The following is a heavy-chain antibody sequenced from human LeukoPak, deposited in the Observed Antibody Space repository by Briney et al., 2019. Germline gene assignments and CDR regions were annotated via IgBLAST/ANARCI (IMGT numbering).Heavy chain of an antibody. V-gene: IGHV4-31*03. CDR3: ARVLNGFPPYYYYYNIDV. Sequence: SETLSLTCTVSGASITSGVNYWSWIRQHPGKGPEWIGHVYYSESTYSNPSLKGRGSMSLDTSKNQLSLELRSVTAADAVVYRVARVLNGFPPYYYYYNIDVWGKGTTVTVSS. CDR2: VYYSEST. D-gene: IGHD2-8*02. J-gene: IGHJ6*03. CDR1: GASITSGVNY.